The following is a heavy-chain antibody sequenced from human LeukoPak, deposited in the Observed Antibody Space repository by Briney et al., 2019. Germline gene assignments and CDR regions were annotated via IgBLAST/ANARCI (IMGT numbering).Heavy chain of an antibody. V-gene: IGHV1-18*01. Sequence: GASVKVSCKASGYTFTSYGISWVRQAPGQGLEWMGWISAYNGNTNYAQKLQGRVTMTTDTSTSTAYMELSSLRSEDTAVYYCAAGPQGQQLVYWFDPWGQGTLVTVSS. CDR2: ISAYNGNT. CDR3: AAGPQGQQLVYWFDP. J-gene: IGHJ5*02. D-gene: IGHD6-13*01. CDR1: GYTFTSYG.